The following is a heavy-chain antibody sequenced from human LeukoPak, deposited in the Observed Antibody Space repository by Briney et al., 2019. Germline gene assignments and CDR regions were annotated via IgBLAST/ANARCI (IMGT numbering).Heavy chain of an antibody. Sequence: SETLSLTCTVSGDSISNYFWSWIRQPAGKGLEWIGRIYTSGSTDYNPSLKSRVTISVDTSKNQFSLKLSSVTAADTAVYYCAGYGSNLYHYYYYGMDVWGQGTTVTVSS. J-gene: IGHJ6*02. CDR3: AGYGSNLYHYYYYGMDV. D-gene: IGHD3-10*01. CDR1: GDSISNYF. V-gene: IGHV4-4*07. CDR2: IYTSGST.